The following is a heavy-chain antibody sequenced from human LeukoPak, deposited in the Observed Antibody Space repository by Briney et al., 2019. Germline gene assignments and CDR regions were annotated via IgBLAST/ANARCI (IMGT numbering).Heavy chain of an antibody. CDR2: ISWNSGSI. V-gene: IGHV3-9*01. CDR3: AKDSARYCSSTSWYRPPTD. D-gene: IGHD2-2*01. J-gene: IGHJ4*02. Sequence: PGRSLRLSCAASGFTFDDYAMHWVRQAPGKGLEWVSGISWNSGSIGYADSVKGRFTISRDNAKNSLYLQMNSLRAEDTALYYCAKDSARYCSSTSWYRPPTDWGQGTLVTVSS. CDR1: GFTFDDYA.